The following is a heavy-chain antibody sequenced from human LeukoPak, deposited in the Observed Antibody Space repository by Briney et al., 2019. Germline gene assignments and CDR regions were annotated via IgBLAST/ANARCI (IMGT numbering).Heavy chain of an antibody. V-gene: IGHV3-21*01. Sequence: GGSLRLSCAASGFTFDRFTIHWVRQAPGKGLEWVSSITSSSNYIYYADSLKGRFTISRDNAKNFLYLQMNSLRAEDTAVYYCARDTSDWLLFTPFDYWGQGTLVTVSS. CDR3: ARDTSDWLLFTPFDY. J-gene: IGHJ4*02. CDR2: ITSSSNYI. D-gene: IGHD3-9*01. CDR1: GFTFDRFT.